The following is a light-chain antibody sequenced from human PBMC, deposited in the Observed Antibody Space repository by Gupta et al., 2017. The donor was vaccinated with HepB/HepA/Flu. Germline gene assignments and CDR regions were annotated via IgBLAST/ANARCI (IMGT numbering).Light chain of an antibody. Sequence: SVLIHPPSASGTPAQRVTISRFGRISYIVINHVHRSQLFPVTPPKLLIYSDSQRPSGVPSRFSGSKSGTSAALAISGLQSEDEADYYCAAWDASLNGYVFGSGTKVPV. CDR3: AAWDASLNGYV. CDR1: ISYIVINH. CDR2: SDS. J-gene: IGLJ1*01. V-gene: IGLV1-44*01.